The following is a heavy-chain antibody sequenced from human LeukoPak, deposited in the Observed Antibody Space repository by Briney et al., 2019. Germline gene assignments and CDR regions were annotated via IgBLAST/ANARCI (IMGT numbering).Heavy chain of an antibody. V-gene: IGHV1-3*01. J-gene: IGHJ4*02. CDR3: ARGDXAXVREYFDH. CDR1: GYTFTSYA. D-gene: IGHD5-18*01. Sequence: ASVKVSCKASGYTFTSYAMQVVRQAPGQRLGWMGWINAGNGNTKYSQKFQGRVTITRDTSASTAYMELSSLRSEDTAVYYCARGDXAXVREYFDHWGQGTLVTVSS. CDR2: INAGNGNT.